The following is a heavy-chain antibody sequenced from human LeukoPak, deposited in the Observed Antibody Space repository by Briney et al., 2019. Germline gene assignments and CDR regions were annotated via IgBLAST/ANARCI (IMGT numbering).Heavy chain of an antibody. CDR2: INSDGSST. Sequence: GGSLRLSCAASGFTFTNYWMHWVRQAPGKGLVWVSYINSDGSSTNYADSVKGRFTISRDNAKNTVYLQMNSLRVEDTAVYYCAKDPVAGAKGGGADFDYWGQGTLVTVSS. CDR3: AKDPVAGAKGGGADFDY. CDR1: GFTFTNYW. J-gene: IGHJ4*02. D-gene: IGHD6-19*01. V-gene: IGHV3-74*01.